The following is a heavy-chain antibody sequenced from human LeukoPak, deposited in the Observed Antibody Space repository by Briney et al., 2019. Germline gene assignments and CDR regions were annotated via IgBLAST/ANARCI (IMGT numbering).Heavy chain of an antibody. J-gene: IGHJ6*03. Sequence: SETLSLTCAVYGGSFSGYYWSWIRRPPGKGLEWIGEINHSGSTNYNPSLKSRVTISVDTSKNQFSLKLSSVTAADTAVYYCARARSCYPIYYYYYYMDVWGKGTTVTVPS. V-gene: IGHV4-34*01. CDR1: GGSFSGYY. CDR3: ARARSCYPIYYYYYYMDV. CDR2: INHSGST. D-gene: IGHD2-15*01.